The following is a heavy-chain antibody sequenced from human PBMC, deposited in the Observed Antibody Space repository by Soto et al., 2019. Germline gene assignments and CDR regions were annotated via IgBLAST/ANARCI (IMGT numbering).Heavy chain of an antibody. J-gene: IGHJ5*02. Sequence: GGPVKVSCKASGYTFTSYGISWVRQAPGRGLEWMGWISAYNGNTNYAQKLQGRVTMTTDTSTSTAYMELRSLRSDDTAVYYCARDRVSGVASFDPWGQGTLVTVSS. CDR3: ARDRVSGVASFDP. V-gene: IGHV1-18*01. CDR1: GYTFTSYG. CDR2: ISAYNGNT. D-gene: IGHD3-3*01.